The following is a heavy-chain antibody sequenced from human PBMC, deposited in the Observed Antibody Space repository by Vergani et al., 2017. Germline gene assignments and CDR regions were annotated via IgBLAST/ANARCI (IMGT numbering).Heavy chain of an antibody. Sequence: QVQLVQSGAEVKKPGASVKVSCKASGYTFTGYYMHWVRQAPGQGLEWMGWINPNSGGTNYALKFQGRVTMTRDTSVSTAYMELSRLRSDDTAVYYCARVRVRRTGNDAFDIWGQGTMVTVSS. J-gene: IGHJ3*02. CDR2: INPNSGGT. D-gene: IGHD1-14*01. CDR1: GYTFTGYY. V-gene: IGHV1-2*02. CDR3: ARVRVRRTGNDAFDI.